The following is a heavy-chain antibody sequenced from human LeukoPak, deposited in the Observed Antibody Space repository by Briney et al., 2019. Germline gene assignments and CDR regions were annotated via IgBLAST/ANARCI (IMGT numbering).Heavy chain of an antibody. D-gene: IGHD6-19*01. J-gene: IGHJ4*02. CDR2: IYYSGTT. CDR1: GGSISNYY. CDR3: ARGPHSSGYFDY. Sequence: SETLSLTCTVSGGSISNYYWNWIRQPPGKGLEWIGYIYYSGTTNYNPSLKSRVSMSVDTSKNQFSLKLSSVTAADTAVYYCARGPHSSGYFDYWGQGTLVTVSS. V-gene: IGHV4-59*01.